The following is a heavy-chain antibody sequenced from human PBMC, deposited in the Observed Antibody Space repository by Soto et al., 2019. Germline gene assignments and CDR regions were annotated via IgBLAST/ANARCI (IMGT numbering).Heavy chain of an antibody. J-gene: IGHJ5*02. D-gene: IGHD2-8*01. CDR3: TKVSSGWFDP. Sequence: SETLSLTCTVSGGSLSSSGFSRGWVRQPPGKGLEWIGCAYYSGNTYYNPSLKSRVTISVDTSGNQFSLRLNSVTAADTAVYYCTKVSSGWFDPWGQGTLVTVSS. CDR2: AYYSGNT. V-gene: IGHV4-39*01. CDR1: GGSLSSSGFS.